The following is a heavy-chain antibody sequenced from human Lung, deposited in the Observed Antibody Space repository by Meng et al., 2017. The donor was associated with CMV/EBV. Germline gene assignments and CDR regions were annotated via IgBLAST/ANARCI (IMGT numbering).Heavy chain of an antibody. J-gene: IGHJ3*02. Sequence: GESLKISCAASGFTFSSYSMNWVRQAPGKGLEWVSSISSSSYIYYADSVKGRFTISRDNAKNSLYLQMNSLRAEDTAVYYCARGCSSTSCYSDAFDIWGQGTMVTVSS. CDR3: ARGCSSTSCYSDAFDI. D-gene: IGHD2-2*01. V-gene: IGHV3-21*01. CDR2: ISSSSYI. CDR1: GFTFSSYS.